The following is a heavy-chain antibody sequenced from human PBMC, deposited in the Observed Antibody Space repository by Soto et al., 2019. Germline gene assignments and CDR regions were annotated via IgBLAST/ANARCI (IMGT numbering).Heavy chain of an antibody. D-gene: IGHD3-22*01. J-gene: IGHJ3*02. Sequence: GGSLRLSCAASGFTFSSYAMHWVRQAPGKGLEWVAVISYDGSNKYYADSVKGRFTISRDNSKNTLYLQINSLRAEDTAVYYCARGFAYYYDSSGYGDIWGQGTMVTVS. V-gene: IGHV3-30-3*01. CDR3: ARGFAYYYDSSGYGDI. CDR2: ISYDGSNK. CDR1: GFTFSSYA.